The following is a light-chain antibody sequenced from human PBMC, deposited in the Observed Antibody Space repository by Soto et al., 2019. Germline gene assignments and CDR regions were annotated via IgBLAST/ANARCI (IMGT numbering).Light chain of an antibody. CDR2: DTS. Sequence: DIQMTQSPSTLSASVGDRVTITCRASQSFSSWLAWYQQKPGKAPKLLIYDTSSLESGVPSRFSGSGAGTEFTLTISSLQPDDFATYYCQQYNGYPYTFGQGTKVDIK. CDR1: QSFSSW. CDR3: QQYNGYPYT. J-gene: IGKJ2*01. V-gene: IGKV1-5*01.